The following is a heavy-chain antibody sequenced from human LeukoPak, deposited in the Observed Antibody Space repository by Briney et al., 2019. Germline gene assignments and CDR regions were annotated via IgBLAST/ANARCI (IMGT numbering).Heavy chain of an antibody. Sequence: PGGSLRLSCAASGFTFSSYWMSWVRLAPGKGLEWVANIKEDGSDKNYVESMKGRYTISRDNAQNSLYLQMNRLGVEDTAVYYCARDAGYGYDRFDYWGQGTQVTVSS. D-gene: IGHD5-18*01. CDR1: GFTFSSYW. CDR2: IKEDGSDK. V-gene: IGHV3-7*01. J-gene: IGHJ4*02. CDR3: ARDAGYGYDRFDY.